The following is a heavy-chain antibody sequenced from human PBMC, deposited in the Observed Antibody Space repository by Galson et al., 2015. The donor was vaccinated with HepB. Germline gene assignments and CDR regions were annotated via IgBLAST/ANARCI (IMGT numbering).Heavy chain of an antibody. D-gene: IGHD4/OR15-4a*01. Sequence: SLRLSCAASGFTFSSYAMSWVRQAPGKGLEWVSGISASGDHTWYTDSVKGRFTISRDNSKNTLYLQMNSLRVEDTAMYFCAKDPANFEGCWGQGTLVTVSS. CDR3: AKDPANFEGC. CDR2: ISASGDHT. J-gene: IGHJ4*02. V-gene: IGHV3-23*01. CDR1: GFTFSSYA.